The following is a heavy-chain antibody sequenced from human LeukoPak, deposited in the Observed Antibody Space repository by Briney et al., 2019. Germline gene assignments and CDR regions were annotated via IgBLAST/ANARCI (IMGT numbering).Heavy chain of an antibody. J-gene: IGHJ4*02. V-gene: IGHV3-30-3*01. Sequence: AGGSLRLSCAASGFTFSSYAMHWVRQAPGKGLEWVAVISYDGSNKYYADSVKGRFTISRDNSKNTLYLQMNSLRAEDTAVYYCARGGRSSWFDYWGQGTLVTVSS. D-gene: IGHD6-13*01. CDR2: ISYDGSNK. CDR3: ARGGRSSWFDY. CDR1: GFTFSSYA.